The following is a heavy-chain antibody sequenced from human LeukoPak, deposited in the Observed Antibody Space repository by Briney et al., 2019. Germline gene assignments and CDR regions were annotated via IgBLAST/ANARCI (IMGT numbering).Heavy chain of an antibody. Sequence: PSETLSLTCTVSGGSISSGGYYWSWIRQHPGKGLEWIGYIYYSGSTSYNPSLKSRATISVDTSKNQFSLRLSSVTAADTAVYCCARSGGSYSSYDDYYYYYGMDVWGQGTTVTVSS. J-gene: IGHJ6*02. D-gene: IGHD1-26*01. CDR1: GGSISSGGYY. CDR2: IYYSGST. CDR3: ARSGGSYSSYDDYYYYYGMDV. V-gene: IGHV4-31*03.